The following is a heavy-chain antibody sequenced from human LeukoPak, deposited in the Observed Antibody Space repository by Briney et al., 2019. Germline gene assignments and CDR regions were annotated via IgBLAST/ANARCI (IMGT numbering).Heavy chain of an antibody. CDR1: GFTFSSYG. D-gene: IGHD2-2*01. J-gene: IGHJ5*02. Sequence: GSLRLSCAASGFTFSSYGMHWVRQAPGKGLEWVSSISSSSSYIYYADSVKGRFTISRDNSKNTLYLQMNSLRAEDTAVYYCAKLTNSWFDPWGQGTLVAVSS. CDR3: AKLTNSWFDP. CDR2: ISSSSSYI. V-gene: IGHV3-21*01.